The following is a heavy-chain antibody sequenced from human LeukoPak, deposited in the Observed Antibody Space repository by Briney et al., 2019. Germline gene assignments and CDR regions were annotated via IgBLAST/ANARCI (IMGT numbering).Heavy chain of an antibody. Sequence: PGGSLRLSCAASGFTVSSNDMSWVRQAPGKGLGWVSVIYSGGSTYYTDSVKDRFTISRDNSKNTLFLQMNSLRAEDTAVYYCARSRGVAGAFDIWGQGTMVIVSS. D-gene: IGHD3-22*01. CDR1: GFTVSSND. CDR2: IYSGGST. V-gene: IGHV3-53*01. J-gene: IGHJ3*02. CDR3: ARSRGVAGAFDI.